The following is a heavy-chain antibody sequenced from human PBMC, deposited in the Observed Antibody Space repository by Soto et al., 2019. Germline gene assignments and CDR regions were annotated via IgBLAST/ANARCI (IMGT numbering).Heavy chain of an antibody. V-gene: IGHV4-30-4*01. CDR2: IYYSGST. Sequence: PSETLSLTCTVSGGSISSGDYYWSWIRQPPGKGLEWIGYIYYSGSTYYNPSLKSRVTISVDTSKNQFSLKLSSVTAAATAVYYCARDQGVDSSGYYCVCWFDPWGQGTLVTVSS. CDR3: ARDQGVDSSGYYCVCWFDP. J-gene: IGHJ5*02. CDR1: GGSISSGDYY. D-gene: IGHD3-22*01.